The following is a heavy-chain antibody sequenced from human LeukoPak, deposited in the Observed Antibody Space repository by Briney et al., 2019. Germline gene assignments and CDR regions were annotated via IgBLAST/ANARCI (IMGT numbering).Heavy chain of an antibody. CDR2: LSSSGSHV. Sequence: GGSLRLSCAASGFTFTTYSMNWVRQAPGEGLEWVSFLSSSGSHVYYADSVKGRFTISRDNAKNSLYLQMNGLRAEDTAVYYCARDAGNSSGWNDFDYWGQGTLVTVSS. V-gene: IGHV3-21*01. CDR3: ARDAGNSSGWNDFDY. D-gene: IGHD6-19*01. CDR1: GFTFTTYS. J-gene: IGHJ4*02.